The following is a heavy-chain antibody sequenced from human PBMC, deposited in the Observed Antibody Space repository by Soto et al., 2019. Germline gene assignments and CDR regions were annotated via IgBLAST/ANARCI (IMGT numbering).Heavy chain of an antibody. CDR2: LWADGSHE. CDR3: AREPTGGNDAFDN. CDR1: GFTFSIYG. J-gene: IGHJ3*02. D-gene: IGHD3-16*01. Sequence: QVPLEESGGGVVQPGRSLRLSCAASGFTFSIYGMHWVRQAPGKGLEWVASLWADGSHECYADSVKGRFTVSRDNSKSTVYLQMNSLRAEDTALYYCAREPTGGNDAFDNWGQGTMVTVSS. V-gene: IGHV3-33*01.